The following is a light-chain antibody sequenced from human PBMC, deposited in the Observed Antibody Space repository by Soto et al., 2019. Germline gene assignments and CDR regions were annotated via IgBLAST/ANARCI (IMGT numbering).Light chain of an antibody. V-gene: IGKV1-39*01. CDR3: QQSYSTPRT. J-gene: IGKJ3*01. CDR1: QNIISH. CDR2: GAS. Sequence: DIQMTQSPSSLSASVGDRVTITCRASQNIISHLNWYQQKPGKAPKRLIYGASSLQSGVPLRFSCSGSGTDFTLTISSLQPEDFATYYCQQSYSTPRTFGPGTKVDIK.